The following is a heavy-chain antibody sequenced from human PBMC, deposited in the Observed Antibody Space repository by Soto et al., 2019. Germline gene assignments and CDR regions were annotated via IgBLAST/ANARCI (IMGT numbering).Heavy chain of an antibody. CDR2: TYYRSKWYN. D-gene: IGHD3-10*01. V-gene: IGHV6-1*01. J-gene: IGHJ5*01. CDR3: VITHSFMVGGFSPSGNTNCFCT. Sequence: SQSLSLTCAISGDSVSSNSAAWNWIRQSPSRGLEWLGRTYYRSKWYNDYAVSVKSRITINPDTSKNQCSLQLNSVTPEDTAVYYCVITHSFMVGGFSPSGNTNCFCTCRQGCLVTACS. CDR1: GDSVSSNSAA.